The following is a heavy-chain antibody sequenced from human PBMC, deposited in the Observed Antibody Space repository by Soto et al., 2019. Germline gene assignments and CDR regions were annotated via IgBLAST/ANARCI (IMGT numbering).Heavy chain of an antibody. V-gene: IGHV4-59*08. D-gene: IGHD2-2*01. CDR1: GGSISSYY. CDR3: ARGPAAMDNWFDP. CDR2: IYYSGST. Sequence: SETLSLTCTVSGGSISSYYWSWIRQPPGKGLEWIGYIYYSGSTNYNPSLKSRVTISVDTSKNQFSLKLSSVTAADTAVYYCARGPAAMDNWFDPWGQGTLVTVSS. J-gene: IGHJ5*02.